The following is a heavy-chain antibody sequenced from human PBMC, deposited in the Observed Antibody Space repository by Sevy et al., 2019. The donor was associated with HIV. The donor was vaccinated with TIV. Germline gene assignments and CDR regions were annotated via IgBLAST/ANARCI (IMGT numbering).Heavy chain of an antibody. J-gene: IGHJ4*02. Sequence: GGSLRLSCAASGFTFSNNGMHWVRQAPGKGLEWVAVISYDGKNKDYTDSVKGRFTISRDNSKNTLYLQMDSLRAEDTAVYYCAKDLSSGWSLDYWGQGTLVTVS. CDR2: ISYDGKNK. CDR1: GFTFSNNG. CDR3: AKDLSSGWSLDY. D-gene: IGHD6-19*01. V-gene: IGHV3-30*18.